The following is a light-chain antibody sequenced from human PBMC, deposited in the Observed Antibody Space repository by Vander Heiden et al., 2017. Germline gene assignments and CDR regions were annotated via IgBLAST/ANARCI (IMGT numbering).Light chain of an antibody. CDR1: QTITSY. J-gene: IGKJ2*01. V-gene: IGKV1-39*01. CDR3: QQSYSTPPT. Sequence: IQRTQSPSSPSASVGDRVTITCRASQTITSYLNWYQQKPGKAPRLLIYAASSLQSGVPLRFSASGSGTHFTLTISSLQPEDFATYYCQQSYSTPPTFGQGTKLEIK. CDR2: AAS.